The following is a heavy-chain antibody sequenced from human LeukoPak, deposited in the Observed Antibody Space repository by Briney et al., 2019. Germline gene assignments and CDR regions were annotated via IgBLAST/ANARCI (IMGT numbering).Heavy chain of an antibody. Sequence: PGGSLRLSCAASGFTFSIYSVSWVRQAPGKGLEWVSSIYGRGGNTYYADSVKGRFTISRDNSKNTLYPQMNSLRAEDAAIYYCAKTRGETAVNPDVWGQGTTVTVSS. CDR2: IYGRGGNT. V-gene: IGHV3-23*01. D-gene: IGHD6-19*01. CDR3: AKTRGETAVNPDV. CDR1: GFTFSIYS. J-gene: IGHJ6*02.